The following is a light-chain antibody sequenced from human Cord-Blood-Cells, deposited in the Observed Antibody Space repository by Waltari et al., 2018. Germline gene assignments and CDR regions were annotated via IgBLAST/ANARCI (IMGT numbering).Light chain of an antibody. J-gene: IGKJ2*01. CDR3: QQSYSTPYT. Sequence: DILNTQSPSYLHASVGDSVNITLRSSQSISRYLTRYQQKPRKAAKLLIYAASSLQNGVPSRFGGCGSGTDFTLTCSSLQPEDFATYYCQQSYSTPYTFGQGTKLEIK. CDR2: AAS. V-gene: IGKV1-39*01. CDR1: QSISRY.